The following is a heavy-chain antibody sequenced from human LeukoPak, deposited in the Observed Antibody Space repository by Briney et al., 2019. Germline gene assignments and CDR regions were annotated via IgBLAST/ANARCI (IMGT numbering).Heavy chain of an antibody. CDR2: MNPNSGNT. CDR3: ARVIVGASFFSAFDI. V-gene: IGHV1-8*01. J-gene: IGHJ3*02. CDR1: GYTFTSYD. Sequence: ASVNVSCTASGYTFTSYDINWVRHAPGQGLEWMGWMNPNSGNTGYAQKFQGRVTMTRNTSISTAYMELSSLRSEDTAVYYCARVIVGASFFSAFDIWGQGTMVTVSS. D-gene: IGHD1-26*01.